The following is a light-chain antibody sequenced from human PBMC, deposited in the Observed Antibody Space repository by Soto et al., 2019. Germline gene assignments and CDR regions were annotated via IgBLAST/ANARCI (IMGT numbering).Light chain of an antibody. CDR2: GNS. Sequence: QSVLTQPPSVSGAPGQRVTISCTGSSSNIGAGYDVHWYQQLPGTAPKLLIYGNSNRPSGVPDRFSGSKSGTSASLAITGLQAEDEADYCCQSYDSSLSGVVFVGGTKLTVL. J-gene: IGLJ2*01. CDR1: SSNIGAGYD. CDR3: QSYDSSLSGVV. V-gene: IGLV1-40*01.